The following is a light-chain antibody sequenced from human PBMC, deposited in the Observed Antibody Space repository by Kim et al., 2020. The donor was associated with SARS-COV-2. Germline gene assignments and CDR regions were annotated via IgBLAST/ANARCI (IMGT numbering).Light chain of an antibody. CDR2: GDT. CDR3: QSYDSRLSGWL. V-gene: IGLV1-40*01. CDR1: SSNLGAGYD. J-gene: IGLJ2*01. Sequence: VVTQPPSVSGAPGQRVTISCTGTSSNLGAGYDVHWYQHLPGTAPRLLIHGDTHRPSGVPARFSGSKSDTSASLAITGLQADDEGDYYCQSYDSRLSGWLFGGGTQLTVL.